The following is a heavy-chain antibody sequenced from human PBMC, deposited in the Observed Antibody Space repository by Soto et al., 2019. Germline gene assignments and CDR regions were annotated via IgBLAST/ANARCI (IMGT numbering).Heavy chain of an antibody. D-gene: IGHD2-2*01. Sequence: GGSLRLSCEASGFTFLNFSMAWVRQAPGKGLEWVSGISDSGETFYADSMEGRFTISRDNSKNTLYLQISSLRAEDTALYYCAKDLYRSARMPCFDHAGQGTRVTVSS. CDR2: ISDSGET. CDR3: AKDLYRSARMPCFDH. J-gene: IGHJ5*02. V-gene: IGHV3-23*01. CDR1: GFTFLNFS.